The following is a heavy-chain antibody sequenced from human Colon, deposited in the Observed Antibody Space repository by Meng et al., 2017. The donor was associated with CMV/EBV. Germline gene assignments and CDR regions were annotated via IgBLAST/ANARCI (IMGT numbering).Heavy chain of an antibody. Sequence: VSGFSLPDVWVTWVSQAAGKGLEWDWSIKRKSERKTTDYAAPMRGGFTVSKNAKKNMVYLHMSSLKAEDTGVYYCTAGLGKSDSDYWGQGTLVTVSS. J-gene: IGHJ4*02. CDR1: GFSLPDVW. D-gene: IGHD7-27*01. CDR2: IKRKSERKTT. V-gene: IGHV3-15*01. CDR3: TAGLGKSDSDY.